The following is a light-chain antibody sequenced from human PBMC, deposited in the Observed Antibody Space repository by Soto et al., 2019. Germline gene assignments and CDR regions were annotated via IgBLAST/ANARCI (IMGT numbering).Light chain of an antibody. CDR3: QQSYSTPHI. Sequence: DIPMTQSPSSLSASVGDRVTITCRASQSISSYLNWYQQKPGKAPKLLIYAASSLQSGVPSRFSGSGSGTDFTLTISSLQPEDFATYYCQQSYSTPHIFGQGTKLEIK. V-gene: IGKV1-39*01. CDR2: AAS. J-gene: IGKJ2*01. CDR1: QSISSY.